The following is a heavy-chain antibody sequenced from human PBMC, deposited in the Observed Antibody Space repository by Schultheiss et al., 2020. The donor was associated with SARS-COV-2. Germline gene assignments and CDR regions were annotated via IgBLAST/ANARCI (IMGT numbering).Heavy chain of an antibody. J-gene: IGHJ5*02. CDR2: IYYSGST. D-gene: IGHD3-22*01. Sequence: SETLSLTCAVYGGSFSGYYWSWIRQPPGKGLEWIGYIYYSGSTNYNPSLKSRVTISVDTSKNQFSLKLSSVTAADTAVYYCARDRWDSPEPHYYDSSGGGFDPWGQGTLVTVSS. CDR3: ARDRWDSPEPHYYDSSGGGFDP. CDR1: GGSFSGYY. V-gene: IGHV4-34*01.